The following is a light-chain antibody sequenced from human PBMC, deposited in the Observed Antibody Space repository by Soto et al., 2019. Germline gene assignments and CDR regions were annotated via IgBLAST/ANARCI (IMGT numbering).Light chain of an antibody. J-gene: IGKJ1*01. CDR2: GAS. V-gene: IGKV3-15*01. CDR1: QSVSSN. CDR3: QQYYSIPWT. Sequence: EIVMTQSPATLSVSPGERATLSCRASQSVSSNLAWYQQKPGQAPRLLIYGASTRATGIPARFSGSGSGTEFTLTISSLQAEDVAVYYCQQYYSIPWTFGQGTKVDIK.